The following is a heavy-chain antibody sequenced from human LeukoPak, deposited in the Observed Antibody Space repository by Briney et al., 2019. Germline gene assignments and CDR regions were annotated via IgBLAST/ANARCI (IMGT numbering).Heavy chain of an antibody. Sequence: PSETLSLTCTVSGYSISSGFYWGWIRQPPGKGLEWIGSIYHSGSTYYNPSLKSRLTISVDTSKNQFSLKLSSVTAADTAVYYCARGFGVPYYYYYMDVWGKGTTVTVSS. CDR2: IYHSGST. V-gene: IGHV4-38-2*02. CDR3: ARGFGVPYYYYYMDV. J-gene: IGHJ6*03. CDR1: GYSISSGFY. D-gene: IGHD2-8*01.